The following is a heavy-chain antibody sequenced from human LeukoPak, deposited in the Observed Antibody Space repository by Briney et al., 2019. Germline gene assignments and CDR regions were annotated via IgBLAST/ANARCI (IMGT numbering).Heavy chain of an antibody. CDR1: GFTFSSYG. V-gene: IGHV3-23*01. J-gene: IGHJ4*02. D-gene: IGHD3-22*01. CDR3: AKAEGITMIVLFDY. Sequence: GGSLRLSCAASGFTFSSYGMSWVRQAPGKGLEWVSAISGSGGSTYYADSVKGRFTISRDNSKNTLYLQMNSLRAEDTAVYYCAKAEGITMIVLFDYWGQGTLVTVSS. CDR2: ISGSGGST.